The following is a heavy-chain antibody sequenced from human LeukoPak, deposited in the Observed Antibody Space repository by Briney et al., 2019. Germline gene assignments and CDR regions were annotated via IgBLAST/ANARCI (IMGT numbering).Heavy chain of an antibody. J-gene: IGHJ4*02. V-gene: IGHV3-53*01. D-gene: IGHD3-16*01. CDR2: LYSDGNT. CDR3: ARGGEPLDANTLAY. Sequence: QPGVSLRLSCAASGFTVITNDMTWARHAPGKGLEWVSVLYSDGNTKYPDSVQGRFTISKDNSKNTLYLEMNGLSADDTAVYYCARGGEPLDANTLAYWGQGTLVTVSS. CDR1: GFTVITND.